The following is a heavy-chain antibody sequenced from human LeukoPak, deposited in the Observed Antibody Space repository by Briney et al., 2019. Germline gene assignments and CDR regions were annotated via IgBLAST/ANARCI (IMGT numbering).Heavy chain of an antibody. CDR1: GYTFTSYG. V-gene: IGHV1-18*01. D-gene: IGHD3-10*02. CDR2: ISAYNGNT. J-gene: IGHJ6*02. CDR3: AREGGLFDLGTLDYYYGMDV. Sequence: ASVKVSCKASGYTFTSYGISWVRQAPGQGLEWMGWISAYNGNTNYAQKFQGRVTITADESTSTAYMELSSLRSEDTAVYYCAREGGLFDLGTLDYYYGMDVWGQGTTVTVSS.